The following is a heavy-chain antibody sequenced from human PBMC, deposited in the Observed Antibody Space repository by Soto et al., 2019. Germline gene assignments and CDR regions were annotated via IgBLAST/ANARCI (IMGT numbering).Heavy chain of an antibody. CDR2: INSRGGST. D-gene: IGHD2-2*01. Sequence: GGSLGLSCAASGVSLRSFSVNWVRQAPGKGLEWVSAINSRGGSTYYADSVKGRFTISRDSSKNTLYLQMNSLRAEDTAVYYCAKDRSSTSCYAFDYWGQGTLVTVSS. CDR3: AKDRSSTSCYAFDY. J-gene: IGHJ4*02. CDR1: GVSLRSFS. V-gene: IGHV3-23*01.